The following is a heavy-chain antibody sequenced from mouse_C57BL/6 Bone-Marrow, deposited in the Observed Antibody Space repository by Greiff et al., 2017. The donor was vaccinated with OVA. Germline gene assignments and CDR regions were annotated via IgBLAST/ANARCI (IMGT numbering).Heavy chain of an antibody. D-gene: IGHD1-1*01. J-gene: IGHJ2*01. CDR1: GYSITSGYY. V-gene: IGHV3-6*01. CDR3: ARDYYGSSLPFDY. CDR2: ISYDGSN. Sequence: EVKLMESGPGLVKPSQSLSLTCSVTGYSITSGYYWNWIRQFPGNKLEWMGYISYDGSNNYNPSLKNRISITRDTSKNQFFLKLNSVTTEDTATYYCARDYYGSSLPFDYWGQGTTLTVSS.